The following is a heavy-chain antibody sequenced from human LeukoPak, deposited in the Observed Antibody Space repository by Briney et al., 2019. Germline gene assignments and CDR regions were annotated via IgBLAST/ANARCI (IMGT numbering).Heavy chain of an antibody. J-gene: IGHJ4*02. V-gene: IGHV1-2*06. D-gene: IGHD1/OR15-1a*01. CDR3: ARFGQSAARTTYYFDY. Sequence: GASVKVSCKASGYTFTGYYMHWVRQAPGQGLEWMGRINPNSGGTNYAQKFQGRVTMTRDTSISSAYMELSRLRSDDTAVYYCARFGQSAARTTYYFDYWGQGTLVTVSS. CDR1: GYTFTGYY. CDR2: INPNSGGT.